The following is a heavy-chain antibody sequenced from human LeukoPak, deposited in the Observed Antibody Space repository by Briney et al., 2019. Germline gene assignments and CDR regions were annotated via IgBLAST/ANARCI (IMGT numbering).Heavy chain of an antibody. J-gene: IGHJ4*02. CDR3: ARFLRTYYYGSGSEVDY. CDR2: ISAYIGNT. V-gene: IGHV1-18*01. CDR1: GYTFTSYG. Sequence: GASVKVSCKASGYTFTSYGISWVRQAPGQGLEWMGWISAYIGNTNYAQKLQGRVTMTTDTSTSTAYMELRSLRSDDTAVYYCARFLRTYYYGSGSEVDYWGQGTLVTVSS. D-gene: IGHD3-10*01.